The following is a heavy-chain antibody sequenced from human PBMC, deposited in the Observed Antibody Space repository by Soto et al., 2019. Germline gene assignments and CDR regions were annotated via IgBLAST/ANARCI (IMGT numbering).Heavy chain of an antibody. CDR1: GFTFSDYY. Sequence: GGFLRLSCAASGFTFSDYYMSWIRQAPGKGLEWVSYISSSGSTIYYADSVKGRFTISRDNAKNSLYLQMNSLRAEDTAVYYCARDFPTPVLGPAAIPLVYFDYWGQGTLVTVSS. V-gene: IGHV3-11*01. CDR3: ARDFPTPVLGPAAIPLVYFDY. J-gene: IGHJ4*02. CDR2: ISSSGSTI. D-gene: IGHD2-2*01.